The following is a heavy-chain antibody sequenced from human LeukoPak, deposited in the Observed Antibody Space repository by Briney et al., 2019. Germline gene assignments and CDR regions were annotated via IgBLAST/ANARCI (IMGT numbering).Heavy chain of an antibody. Sequence: PSETLSLTCTVSGGSISGYYWSWIRQPAGKGLEWIGRIYGSGSTNYNPPLESRVTMSADTSKDQFSLKLSSVTAADTAIYYCARSTYYYDNLDYWGQGILVTVSS. J-gene: IGHJ4*02. CDR1: GGSISGYY. CDR3: ARSTYYYDNLDY. CDR2: IYGSGST. D-gene: IGHD3-22*01. V-gene: IGHV4-4*07.